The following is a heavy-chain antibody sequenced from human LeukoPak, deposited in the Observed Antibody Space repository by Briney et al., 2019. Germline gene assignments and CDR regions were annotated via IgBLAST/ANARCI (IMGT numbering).Heavy chain of an antibody. D-gene: IGHD3-10*01. CDR1: GGSISSYY. Sequence: SETLSLTCTVSGGSISSYYWSWIRQPPGKGLEWIGYIYYSGSTDYNPSLRSRVTISVDTSKNQFSLRLSSVTAADTAVYYSARVPYGSGSSLFRDYYYGMDVWGQGTTVTVSS. CDR3: ARVPYGSGSSLFRDYYYGMDV. CDR2: IYYSGST. J-gene: IGHJ6*02. V-gene: IGHV4-59*01.